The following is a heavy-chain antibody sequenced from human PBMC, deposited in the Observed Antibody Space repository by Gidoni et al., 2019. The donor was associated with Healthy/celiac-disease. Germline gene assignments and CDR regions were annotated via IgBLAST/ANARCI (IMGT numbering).Heavy chain of an antibody. J-gene: IGHJ4*02. Sequence: EVQLVESGGGLVQPGGSLRLSCAASGFTFSSYWMSWVRQAPGKGLEGVANIKQDGSEKYYVDSVKGRFTISRDNAKNSLYLQMNSLRAEDTAVYYCARDEPSQGIAAAGSLDYWGQGTLVTVSS. D-gene: IGHD6-13*01. CDR1: GFTFSSYW. V-gene: IGHV3-7*01. CDR2: IKQDGSEK. CDR3: ARDEPSQGIAAAGSLDY.